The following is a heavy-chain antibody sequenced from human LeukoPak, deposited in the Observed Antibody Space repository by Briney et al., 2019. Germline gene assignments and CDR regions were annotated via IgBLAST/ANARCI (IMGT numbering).Heavy chain of an antibody. CDR2: INWSGGST. D-gene: IGHD3-10*01. CDR1: GFTFDDYG. CDR3: ARDGYYYGSGIRLGMDV. V-gene: IGHV3-20*04. Sequence: GGSLTLSCAASGFTFDDYGMSWVRQPPGKGLEWVSGINWSGGSTDYTDSVKGRFTNSRDNAKNSLYLQMNSLRAEDTALYYCARDGYYYGSGIRLGMDVWGQGATVTVSS. J-gene: IGHJ6*02.